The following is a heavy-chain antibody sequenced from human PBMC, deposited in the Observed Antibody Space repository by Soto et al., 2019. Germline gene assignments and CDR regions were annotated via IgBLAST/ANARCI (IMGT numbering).Heavy chain of an antibody. Sequence: PGGSLRLSCAASGFTFSSYAMSWVRQAPGKGLEWVSAISGSGGSTYYADSVKGRFTISRDNSKNTLYLQMNSLRAEDTAVYYCAKARPRGGFITYYDSSGYYALTSGFDYWGQGTLVTAPQ. CDR2: ISGSGGST. CDR3: AKARPRGGFITYYDSSGYYALTSGFDY. D-gene: IGHD3-22*01. J-gene: IGHJ4*02. CDR1: GFTFSSYA. V-gene: IGHV3-23*01.